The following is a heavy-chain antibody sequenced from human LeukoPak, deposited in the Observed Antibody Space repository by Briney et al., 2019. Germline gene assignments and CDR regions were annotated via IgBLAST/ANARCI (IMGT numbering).Heavy chain of an antibody. CDR3: AREELWFGELRRSLAFDI. CDR2: IYSGGNT. V-gene: IGHV3-66*01. J-gene: IGHJ3*02. D-gene: IGHD3-10*01. Sequence: AGGSLRLSCAASGFTVSSNYMSWVRQAPGKGLEWVSVIYSGGNTYYADSVKGRFTISRDNSKNTLYLQMNSLRAEDTAVYYCAREELWFGELRRSLAFDIWGQGTMVTVSS. CDR1: GFTVSSNY.